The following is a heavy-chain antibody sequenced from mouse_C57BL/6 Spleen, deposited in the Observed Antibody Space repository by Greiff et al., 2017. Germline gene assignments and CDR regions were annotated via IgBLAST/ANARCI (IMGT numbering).Heavy chain of an antibody. CDR1: GFTFSDYG. Sequence: EVKLMESGGGLVKPGGSLKLSCAASGFTFSDYGMHWVRQAPEKGLEWVAYISSGSSTIYYADTVKGRFTISRENAKNTLFLQMTSLRSEDTAMYYCARRITTVVATDAMDYWGQGTSVTVSS. CDR2: ISSGSSTI. J-gene: IGHJ4*01. V-gene: IGHV5-17*01. D-gene: IGHD1-1*01. CDR3: ARRITTVVATDAMDY.